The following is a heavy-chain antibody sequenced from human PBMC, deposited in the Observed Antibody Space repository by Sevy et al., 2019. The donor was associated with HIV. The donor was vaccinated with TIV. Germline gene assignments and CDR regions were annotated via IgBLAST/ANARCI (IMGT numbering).Heavy chain of an antibody. D-gene: IGHD6-13*01. V-gene: IGHV3-9*01. J-gene: IGHJ6*02. Sequence: GGSLRLSCAASGFTFDDYAMHWVRQAPGRGLEWVSGISWNSGSIGYADSVKGRFTISRDNAKNSLYLQMNSLRAEDTALYYCAKDIGQHSSSSYGMDVWGQWTTVTVSS. CDR3: AKDIGQHSSSSYGMDV. CDR1: GFTFDDYA. CDR2: ISWNSGSI.